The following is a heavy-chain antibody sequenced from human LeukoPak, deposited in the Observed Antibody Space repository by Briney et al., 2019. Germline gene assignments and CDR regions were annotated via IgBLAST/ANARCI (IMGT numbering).Heavy chain of an antibody. Sequence: SETLSLTCAVYGGSFSGYYWSWIRQPPGKGLERIGEINHSGSTNYNPSLKSRVTISVDTSKNQFSLKLSSVTAADTAVYYCASDDSSGYYFDYWGQGTLVTVSS. CDR1: GGSFSGYY. D-gene: IGHD3-22*01. V-gene: IGHV4-34*01. J-gene: IGHJ4*02. CDR3: ASDDSSGYYFDY. CDR2: INHSGST.